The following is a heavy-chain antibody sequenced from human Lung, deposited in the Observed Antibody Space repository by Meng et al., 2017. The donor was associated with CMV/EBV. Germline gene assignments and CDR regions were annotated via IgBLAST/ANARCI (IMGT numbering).Heavy chain of an antibody. CDR2: ISYDGSNK. CDR1: GFTFSSYA. CDR3: ARDPSRGQWLYYYDGMDV. J-gene: IGHJ6*02. Sequence: GGSLGLXCAASGFTFSSYAMHWVRQAPGKGLEWVAVISYDGSNKYYADSVKGRFTISRDNSKNTLYLQMNSLRAEDTAVYYCARDPSRGQWLYYYDGMDVWXQETTVTVSS. D-gene: IGHD6-19*01. V-gene: IGHV3-30*04.